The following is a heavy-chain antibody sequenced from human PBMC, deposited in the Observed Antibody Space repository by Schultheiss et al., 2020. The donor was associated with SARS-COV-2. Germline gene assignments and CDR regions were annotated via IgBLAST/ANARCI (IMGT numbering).Heavy chain of an antibody. CDR2: LHSSGST. Sequence: SETLSLTCAVYGGSFSGYYWSWIRQSPGKGLEWIGCLHSSGSTSYNPSLKSRVTISVDTSKNQFSLKLSSVTAADTAVYYCARAIILRVAFDIWGQGTMVTVSS. CDR3: ARAIILRVAFDI. J-gene: IGHJ3*02. CDR1: GGSFSGYY. V-gene: IGHV4-59*08. D-gene: IGHD3-3*01.